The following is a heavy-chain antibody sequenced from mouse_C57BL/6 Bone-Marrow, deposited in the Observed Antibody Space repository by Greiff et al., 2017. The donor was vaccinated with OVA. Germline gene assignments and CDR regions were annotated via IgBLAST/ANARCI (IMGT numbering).Heavy chain of an antibody. CDR2: IYPGSGST. CDR3: ARSETWFAY. V-gene: IGHV1-55*01. Sequence: VQRVESGAELVKPGASVKMSCKASGYTFTSYWITWVKQRPGQGLEWIGDIYPGSGSTNYNEKFKSKATLTVDTSSSTAYMQLSSLTSEDSAVYYCARSETWFAYWGQGTLVTVSA. CDR1: GYTFTSYW. J-gene: IGHJ3*01.